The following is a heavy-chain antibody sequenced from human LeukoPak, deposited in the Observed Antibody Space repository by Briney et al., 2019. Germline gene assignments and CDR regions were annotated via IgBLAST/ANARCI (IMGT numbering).Heavy chain of an antibody. Sequence: PGGTLRLSCAASGFTFSSYARSWVRQAPGKGLEWVSGISGSGGSTYYADSVKGPFTISRDNSMNSLSLQMTSLRADDTAVYYCAKDNRGYYYDSSGYDYWGQGTLVTVSS. CDR2: ISGSGGST. D-gene: IGHD3-22*01. CDR1: GFTFSSYA. CDR3: AKDNRGYYYDSSGYDY. J-gene: IGHJ4*02. V-gene: IGHV3-23*01.